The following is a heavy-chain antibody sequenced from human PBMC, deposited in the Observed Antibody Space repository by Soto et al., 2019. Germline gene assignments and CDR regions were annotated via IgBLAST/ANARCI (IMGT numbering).Heavy chain of an antibody. CDR1: GFTFSTYA. J-gene: IGHJ6*03. D-gene: IGHD2-8*01. CDR2: ITTSGGNT. V-gene: IGHV3-23*01. CDR3: AGRYCTNGVCYTNYYYYIDV. Sequence: GGSLRLSCAASGFTFSTYAMSWVRQAPGKGLEWVSTITTSGGNTYYADSVQGRFTTSRDNSKNTLYLQMNSLRAEDTAVYYCAGRYCTNGVCYTNYYYYIDVWGKGTTVTVSS.